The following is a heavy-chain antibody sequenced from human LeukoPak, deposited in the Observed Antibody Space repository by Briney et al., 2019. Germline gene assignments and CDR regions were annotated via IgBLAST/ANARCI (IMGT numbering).Heavy chain of an antibody. CDR2: FSSSSSYI. CDR1: GFTFSIPS. CDR3: AREVKDSSGYYSQGYYFYYMDV. D-gene: IGHD3-22*01. J-gene: IGHJ6*03. Sequence: GGSLRLSCAASGFTFSIPSMNWVRQAPGKGLEWVSSFSSSSSYIYYADSVKGRFTISRDDAKNSLYLQMSSLRAEDTAVYYCAREVKDSSGYYSQGYYFYYMDVWGKGTTVTVSS. V-gene: IGHV3-21*01.